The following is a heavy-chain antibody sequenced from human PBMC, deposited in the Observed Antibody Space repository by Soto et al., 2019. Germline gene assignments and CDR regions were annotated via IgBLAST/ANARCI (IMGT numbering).Heavy chain of an antibody. CDR1: GFTFSDYY. V-gene: IGHV3-23*01. J-gene: IGHJ4*02. Sequence: PGGSLRLSCAASGFTFSDYYMSWIRQAPGKGLEWVSVISGSGDYTYYADSVKGRFTISRDKPKNTLFLQMDSLRAEDTAVYYCAKDCQPYYDSGGYYTPFDYWGQGTLVTVSS. CDR2: ISGSGDYT. D-gene: IGHD3-22*01. CDR3: AKDCQPYYDSGGYYTPFDY.